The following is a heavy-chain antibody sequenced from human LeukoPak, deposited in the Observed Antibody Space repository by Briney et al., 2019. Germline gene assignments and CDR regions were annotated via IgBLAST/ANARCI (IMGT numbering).Heavy chain of an antibody. CDR2: IIPILGIA. CDR1: GGTFSSYA. CDR3: ARGYYYDSTPFDY. V-gene: IGHV1-69*04. D-gene: IGHD3-22*01. J-gene: IGHJ4*02. Sequence: SVKVSCKASGGTFSSYAISWVRQAPGQGLEWMGRIIPILGIANYAQKFQGRVTITADKSTSTAYMELSSLRSEDTAVYYCARGYYYDSTPFDYWGQGTLVTVSP.